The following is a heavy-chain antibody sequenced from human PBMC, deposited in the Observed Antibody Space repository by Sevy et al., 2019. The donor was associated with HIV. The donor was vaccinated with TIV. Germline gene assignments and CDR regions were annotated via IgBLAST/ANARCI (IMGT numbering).Heavy chain of an antibody. V-gene: IGHV3-23*01. Sequence: GGSLRLSCAASGFTFSSYAMSWVRQAPGKGLEWVSGISGSGGRTDYADSVKGRFTISRDNSKNTLFLQMNRLGAEDTAVYSCAKGDYGGNSVYFDHWGQGTQVTVSS. CDR3: AKGDYGGNSVYFDH. CDR1: GFTFSSYA. J-gene: IGHJ4*02. D-gene: IGHD2-21*01. CDR2: ISGSGGRT.